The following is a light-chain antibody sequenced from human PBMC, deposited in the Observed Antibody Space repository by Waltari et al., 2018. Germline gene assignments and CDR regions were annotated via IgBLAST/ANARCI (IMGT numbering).Light chain of an antibody. J-gene: IGKJ1*01. CDR1: QSISSW. CDR2: KAS. V-gene: IGKV1-5*03. CDR3: QQYNNNSRT. Sequence: DIQMTQSPSTLSASVGDRVTITCRASQSISSWLAWYQQKPGKAPKLLIYKASSLESGVPSRFSGSGSGTEFTLTISSLQPDYFATYYCQQYNNNSRTFGQGTNVEIK.